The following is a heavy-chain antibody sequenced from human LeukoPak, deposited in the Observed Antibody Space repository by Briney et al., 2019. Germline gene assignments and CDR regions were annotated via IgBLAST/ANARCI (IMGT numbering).Heavy chain of an antibody. CDR3: ARDSGLVEGSSLDP. CDR1: SYSISSGYY. CDR2: IYHSGST. J-gene: IGHJ5*02. V-gene: IGHV4-38-2*02. Sequence: PSETLSLTCAVSSYSISSGYYWGWIRQPPGKGLEWIGSIYHSGSTYYNPSLKSRVTISVDTSKNQFSLKLSSVTAADTAVYYCARDSGLVEGSSLDPWGQGTLVTVSS. D-gene: IGHD2-2*01.